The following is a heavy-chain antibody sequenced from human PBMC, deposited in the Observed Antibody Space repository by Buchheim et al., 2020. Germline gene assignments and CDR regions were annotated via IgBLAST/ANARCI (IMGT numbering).Heavy chain of an antibody. D-gene: IGHD3-9*01. V-gene: IGHV3-23*01. J-gene: IGHJ4*02. CDR1: GFTFSSYA. Sequence: EVQLLESGGGLVQPGGSLRLSCAASGFTFSSYAMSWVRQAPGKGLEWVSAISGSGGSTYYADSGKGRFTISSDNSKKTMDLQMNSLRAEDTAVYYCAKDRRYFDWLFIFDYWGQGTL. CDR3: AKDRRYFDWLFIFDY. CDR2: ISGSGGST.